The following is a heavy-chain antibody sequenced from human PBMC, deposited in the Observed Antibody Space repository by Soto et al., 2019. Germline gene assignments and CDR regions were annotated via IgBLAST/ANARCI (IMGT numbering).Heavy chain of an antibody. J-gene: IGHJ6*02. CDR1: GYTFSTYA. CDR3: ARGKGMEEDYYYYGMDI. V-gene: IGHV1-3*01. D-gene: IGHD1-1*01. CDR2: INGGTGQT. Sequence: GASVKVSCKASGYTFSTYAMHWVRQAPGQSLEWMGWINGGTGQTRYSQRFQDRVTITRDTSAKTTYMDLTSLRSEDTAVYYCARGKGMEEDYYYYGMDIWGQGTTVTVS.